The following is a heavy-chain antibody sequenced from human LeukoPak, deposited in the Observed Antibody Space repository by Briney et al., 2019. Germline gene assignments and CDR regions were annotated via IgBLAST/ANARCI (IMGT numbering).Heavy chain of an antibody. CDR2: IYYSGST. D-gene: IGHD1-26*01. Sequence: PSETLSLTCTVSGGSISSYYWSWIRQPPGKGLEWIGYIYYSGSTYYNPSLKSRVTISVDTSKNQFSLKLNSVTAADSAVYYCANGGAKLNWFDPWGQGTLSPSPQ. CDR1: GGSISSYY. CDR3: ANGGAKLNWFDP. V-gene: IGHV4-59*08. J-gene: IGHJ5*02.